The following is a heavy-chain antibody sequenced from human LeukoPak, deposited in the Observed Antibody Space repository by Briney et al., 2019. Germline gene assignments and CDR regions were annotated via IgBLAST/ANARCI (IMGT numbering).Heavy chain of an antibody. CDR3: ARDVAVAGPYDF. CDR1: GFTFSSYG. Sequence: GGSLRLSCAASGFTFSSYGMHWFRQAPGKGLEWVAVIWYDGSNKYYADSVKGRLTISRDNSKNTLYLQMNSLRAEDTAVYYCARDVAVAGPYDFWGQGTLVTVSS. CDR2: IWYDGSNK. J-gene: IGHJ4*02. D-gene: IGHD6-19*01. V-gene: IGHV3-33*01.